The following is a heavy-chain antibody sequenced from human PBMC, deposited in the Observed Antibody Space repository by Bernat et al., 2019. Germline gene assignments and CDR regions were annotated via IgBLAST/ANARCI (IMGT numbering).Heavy chain of an antibody. CDR2: MSYDGRNK. Sequence: QVQLVESGGGVVQPGRSLRLSCAASGFTFSSYGMHWVRQAPGKGLEWVAVMSYDGRNKYYVDSVKGRFTGSGDNSKNTLYLKMNALRVEDTVVYSCAKDVVGKGNEGGGGYNWFDPWGKEPLVTVSS. V-gene: IGHV3-30*18. D-gene: IGHD2-15*01. CDR1: GFTFSSYG. J-gene: IGHJ5*02. CDR3: AKDVVGKGNEGGGGYNWFDP.